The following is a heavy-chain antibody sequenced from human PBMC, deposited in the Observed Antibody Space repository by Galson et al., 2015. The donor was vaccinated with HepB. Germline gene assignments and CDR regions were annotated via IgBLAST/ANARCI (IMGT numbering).Heavy chain of an antibody. V-gene: IGHV5-10-1*01. CDR3: ARHLLIGQIRKHDMDV. CDR1: GYNFINYW. CDR2: IDPSDSYI. Sequence: QSGAEVKKPGESLRISCKASGYNFINYWISWVRQTPGKGLEWMGRIDPSDSYINYSPSFEGHVTISTDNSGSTAYLQWSNLKASDTAMYFCARHLLIGQIRKHDMDVWGQGTRVTVSS. D-gene: IGHD2-21*01. J-gene: IGHJ6*02.